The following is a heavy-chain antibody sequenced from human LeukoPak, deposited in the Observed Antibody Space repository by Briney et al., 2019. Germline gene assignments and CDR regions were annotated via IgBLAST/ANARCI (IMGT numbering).Heavy chain of an antibody. J-gene: IGHJ4*02. CDR1: GGSISSCAYY. D-gene: IGHD4-17*01. V-gene: IGHV4-30-4*01. Sequence: PSETLSLTCTVSGGSISSCAYYWSWIRQPPGKGLEWIGYIYYSGSSYYNPSLKSRVTISVDTSKNQFSLKLSAVTAADTAVYYCARHYEHFDYWGQGTLVSVS. CDR2: IYYSGSS. CDR3: ARHYEHFDY.